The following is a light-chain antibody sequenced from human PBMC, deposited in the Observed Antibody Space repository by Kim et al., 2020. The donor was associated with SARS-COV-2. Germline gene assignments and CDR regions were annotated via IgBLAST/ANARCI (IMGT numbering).Light chain of an antibody. CDR3: QVWDSSSDHYV. J-gene: IGLJ1*01. Sequence: SYELTQPPSVSVAPGKTARLTCGGNKIGGKNVNWYQQKPGQSPVTVIHYDTDRPSGVPERFSGSNSGNPATLTITRVEAGDEADYYCQVWDSSSDHYVFGTGTKVTVL. V-gene: IGLV3-21*04. CDR2: YDT. CDR1: KIGGKN.